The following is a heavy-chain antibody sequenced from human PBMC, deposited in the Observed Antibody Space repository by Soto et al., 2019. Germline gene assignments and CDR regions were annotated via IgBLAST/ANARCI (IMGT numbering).Heavy chain of an antibody. J-gene: IGHJ4*02. D-gene: IGHD1-26*01. V-gene: IGHV1-69*01. Sequence: QVQLVQSGAEVKKPGSSVKVSCKASGGTFSTYAITWVRQAPGQGLEWLGGIIPIFGTTDYARKFQGRVTITAGESTGTVFMELSRLTSEETAVYYGARGVGAYYLDYWGQGTLVTVSS. CDR1: GGTFSTYA. CDR2: IIPIFGTT. CDR3: ARGVGAYYLDY.